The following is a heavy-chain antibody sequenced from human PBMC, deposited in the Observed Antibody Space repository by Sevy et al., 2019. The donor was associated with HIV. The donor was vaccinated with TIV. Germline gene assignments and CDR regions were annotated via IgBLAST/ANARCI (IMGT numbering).Heavy chain of an antibody. CDR3: ARSGFLEWAGSTRGPRNWFDP. V-gene: IGHV4-59*13. D-gene: IGHD3-3*01. J-gene: IGHJ5*02. CDR1: GGSMRNFY. CDR2: IYYSGST. Sequence: SETLSLTCSVSGGSMRNFYWSWIRQPPGKGLEWNGNIYYSGSTNYNPSLKSRVTMSVDTSKNQFSLKLSSVTAADTAVYYCARSGFLEWAGSTRGPRNWFDPWGQGTLVTVSS.